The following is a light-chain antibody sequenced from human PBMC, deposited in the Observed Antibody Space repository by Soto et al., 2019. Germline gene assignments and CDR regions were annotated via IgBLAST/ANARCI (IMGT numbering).Light chain of an antibody. J-gene: IGKJ1*01. Sequence: IVLTQSTGTLSPSAGERATLSCRATQSVSSSFLAWYQQRPGQAPRLLIFGASNRATGIPDRFSGSGYGTDFTLTISRLETEDFAVYYCQQYGASPWTFGQGTKVDIK. CDR1: QSVSSSF. CDR2: GAS. CDR3: QQYGASPWT. V-gene: IGKV3-20*01.